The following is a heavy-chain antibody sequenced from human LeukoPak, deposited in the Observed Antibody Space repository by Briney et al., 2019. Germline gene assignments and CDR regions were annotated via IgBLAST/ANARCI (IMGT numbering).Heavy chain of an antibody. CDR2: INHSGST. CDR1: GGSISSSSYY. V-gene: IGHV4-39*07. D-gene: IGHD2-15*01. J-gene: IGHJ4*02. CDR3: ARDVVAASSGTYDY. Sequence: SETLSLTCTVSGGSISSSSYYWGWIRQPPGKGLEWIGEINHSGSTNYNPSLKSRVTISVDTSKNQFSLKLSSVTAADTAVYYCARDVVAASSGTYDYWGQGTLVTVSS.